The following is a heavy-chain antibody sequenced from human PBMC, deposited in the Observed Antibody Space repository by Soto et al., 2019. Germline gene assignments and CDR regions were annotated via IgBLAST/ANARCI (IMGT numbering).Heavy chain of an antibody. D-gene: IGHD6-13*01. Sequence: GGSLRLSCTASGFTFGDYAMSWFRQAPGKGLEWVGFIRSKAYGGTTEYAASVKGRFNILRDDSKSIAYLQMNSLKTEDTAVYYCTAYSSSWYGWFDPWGQGTLVTVSS. V-gene: IGHV3-49*03. CDR2: IRSKAYGGTT. CDR3: TAYSSSWYGWFDP. CDR1: GFTFGDYA. J-gene: IGHJ5*02.